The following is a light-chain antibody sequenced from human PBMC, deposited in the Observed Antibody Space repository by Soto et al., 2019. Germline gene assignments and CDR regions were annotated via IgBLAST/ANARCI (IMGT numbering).Light chain of an antibody. J-gene: IGLJ1*01. CDR1: SSDIGGFNF. Sequence: QSVLTQPASVSGSAGQSITISCTGTSSDIGGFNFVSWYQHHPGKAPKLLIYEVSDQASGVSNRFSGSKSGNTATLTISGLXAEDEADYYCSSYTTTTSLFVFGSGTKVTVL. V-gene: IGLV2-14*01. CDR3: SSYTTTTSLFV. CDR2: EVS.